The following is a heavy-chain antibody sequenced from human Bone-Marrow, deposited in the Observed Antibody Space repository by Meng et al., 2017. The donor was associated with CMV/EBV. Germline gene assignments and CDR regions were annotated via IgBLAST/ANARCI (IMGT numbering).Heavy chain of an antibody. Sequence: SSKAMHGVRQAPGKGLEWVAVISYDERNKCYADSVKGRFTISRDNSKNTLYLQMNSLRAEDTAVYYCARDPSTPYDFWSGYSLETDYWGQGTLVTVSS. CDR1: SSKA. D-gene: IGHD3-3*01. V-gene: IGHV3-30*04. CDR2: ISYDERNK. J-gene: IGHJ4*02. CDR3: ARDPSTPYDFWSGYSLETDY.